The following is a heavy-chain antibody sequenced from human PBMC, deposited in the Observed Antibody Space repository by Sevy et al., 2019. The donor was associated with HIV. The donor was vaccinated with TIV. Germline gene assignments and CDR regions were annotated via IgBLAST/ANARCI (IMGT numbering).Heavy chain of an antibody. V-gene: IGHV3-49*03. Sequence: GGSLRLSCTASGVISLGDYAMSWCRQAPGEGLGWVGSIRTKVSGGTTEFAAPVKSSFTISRDDSKTIAYLQMDSLKIEDTGVYYCAIQSFGDYGHVNWGQGTLVTVSS. CDR3: AIQSFGDYGHVN. J-gene: IGHJ4*02. CDR2: IRTKVSGGTT. CDR1: GVISLGDYA. D-gene: IGHD4-17*01.